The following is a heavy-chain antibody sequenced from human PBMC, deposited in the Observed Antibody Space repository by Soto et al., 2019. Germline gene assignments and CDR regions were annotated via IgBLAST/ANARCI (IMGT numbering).Heavy chain of an antibody. CDR1: GGSISSYY. Sequence: SETLSLTCTVSGGSISSYYWSWIRQPPGKGLEWIGYIYYSGNTNYNPSLKSRVTISVDTSKNQFSLKLSSVTAADTAVYYCARLRLRNWFDPWGQGTLVTVSS. V-gene: IGHV4-59*08. J-gene: IGHJ5*02. CDR2: IYYSGNT. CDR3: ARLRLRNWFDP. D-gene: IGHD2-15*01.